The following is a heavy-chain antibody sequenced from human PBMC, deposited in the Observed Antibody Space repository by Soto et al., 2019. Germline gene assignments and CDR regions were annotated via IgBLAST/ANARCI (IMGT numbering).Heavy chain of an antibody. D-gene: IGHD5-18*01. Sequence: SVKVSCKASGGTFGSYARSWVRQAPGQGLEWMGGIIPIFGTANYAQKFQGRVTITADESTSTAYMELSSLRSEDTAVYYCARAERYSYGSGFDYWGQGTLVTVSS. CDR2: IIPIFGTA. V-gene: IGHV1-69*13. J-gene: IGHJ4*02. CDR3: ARAERYSYGSGFDY. CDR1: GGTFGSYA.